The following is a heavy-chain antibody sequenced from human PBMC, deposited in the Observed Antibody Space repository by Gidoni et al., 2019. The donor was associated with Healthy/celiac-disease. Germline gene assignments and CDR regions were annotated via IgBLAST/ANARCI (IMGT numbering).Heavy chain of an antibody. J-gene: IGHJ4*02. D-gene: IGHD6-13*01. CDR1: GFTFSSYA. V-gene: IGHV3-23*01. Sequence: EVQLLESGGGLVQPGGSLRLSCAASGFTFSSYAMSWVRQAPGKGLEWVSAISGSGGSTYYADSVKGRFTISRDNSKNTLYLQMNSLRAEDTAVYYCAKPPIAAAGDNSYFDYWGQGTLVTVSS. CDR2: ISGSGGST. CDR3: AKPPIAAAGDNSYFDY.